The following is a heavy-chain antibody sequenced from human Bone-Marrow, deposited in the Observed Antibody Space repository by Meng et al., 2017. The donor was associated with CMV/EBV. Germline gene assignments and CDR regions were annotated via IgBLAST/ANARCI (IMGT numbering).Heavy chain of an antibody. CDR2: IIPIFGTA. CDR3: ASSIAVAGTPFYY. CDR1: GGTFSSYA. V-gene: IGHV1-69*05. D-gene: IGHD6-19*01. Sequence: SVKVSCKASGGTFSSYAISWVRQAPGQGLEWMGGIIPIFGTANYAQKFQGRVTITTDESTSTAYMELSSLRSEDTAVYYCASSIAVAGTPFYYWAQGTQATFSS. J-gene: IGHJ4*02.